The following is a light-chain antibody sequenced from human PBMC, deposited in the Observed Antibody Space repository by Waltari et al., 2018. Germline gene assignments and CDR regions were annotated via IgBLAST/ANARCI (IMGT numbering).Light chain of an antibody. CDR2: HAS. CDR1: QSISKY. J-gene: IGKJ1*01. CDR3: QHYVSLPAT. V-gene: IGKV3-20*01. Sequence: EIVLTQSPDTLSFSPSESATLSCRASQSISKYLAWYQQKPGQSPRLLIYHASSRSTGIPDRFSGSGFGTDFSLTISRLEPEDFAVYYCQHYVSLPATFGQGTKLEIK.